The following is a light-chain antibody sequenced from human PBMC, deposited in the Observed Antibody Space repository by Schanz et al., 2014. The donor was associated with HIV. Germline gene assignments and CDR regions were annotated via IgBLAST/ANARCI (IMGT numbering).Light chain of an antibody. CDR1: QNIANY. CDR2: GAS. CDR3: QQSYSLPRT. Sequence: DIQMTQSPSSLSASVGDRVTITCRTSQNIANYLNWYQQKPGKAPNLLIYGASSLQSGVPSRFSGGGSGTDFTLTITSLHPEDFATYYCQQSYSLPRTFGQGTKVEI. J-gene: IGKJ1*01. V-gene: IGKV1-39*01.